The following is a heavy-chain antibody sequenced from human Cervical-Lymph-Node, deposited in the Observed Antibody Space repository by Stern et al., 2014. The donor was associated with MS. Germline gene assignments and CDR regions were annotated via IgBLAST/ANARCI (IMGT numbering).Heavy chain of an antibody. CDR3: ARAFCTGGVCYSFPFYGMDV. J-gene: IGHJ6*02. CDR1: GFTFGDYG. CDR2: INWNGGST. Sequence: VQLVESGGGVVQPGRSLRLSCAASGFTFGDYGMSWVRQAPGTGLEWVAAINWNGGSTVYAGSVQGRFTISRDNAKNSLYLQMNSLRAEDTALYHCARAFCTGGVCYSFPFYGMDVWGQGTTVTVSS. V-gene: IGHV3-20*01. D-gene: IGHD2-8*02.